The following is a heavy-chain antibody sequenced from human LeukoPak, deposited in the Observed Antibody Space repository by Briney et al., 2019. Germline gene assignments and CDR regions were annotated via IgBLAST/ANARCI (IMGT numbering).Heavy chain of an antibody. V-gene: IGHV3-23*01. CDR2: ISRSGTAT. J-gene: IGHJ4*02. CDR1: GFTFNNYA. CDR3: TKPREGWLPWEY. Sequence: PGGSLRLSCAASGFTFNNYAMSWVRQSPGKGLEWVSAISRSGTATYYADSVKGRFTIARDNSTSTLYLQMNSLSAADTALYYCTKPREGWLPWEYWGQGTLVTVSS. D-gene: IGHD6-19*01.